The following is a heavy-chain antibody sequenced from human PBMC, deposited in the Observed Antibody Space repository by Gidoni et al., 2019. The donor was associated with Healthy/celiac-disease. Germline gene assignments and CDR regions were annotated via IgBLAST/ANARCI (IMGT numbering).Heavy chain of an antibody. V-gene: IGHV1-18*01. CDR3: ARERGGPYDILTGYSAHYYGMDV. J-gene: IGHJ6*02. CDR1: GYPFNSYG. D-gene: IGHD3-9*01. CDR2: ISAYNGNT. Sequence: QVPMVQSGAEVKKPGASVKVPCKASGYPFNSYGIRRVRQAPGQGLEWMGWISAYNGNTNYAQKLQGRVTMTTDTSTSTAYMELRSLRSDDTAVYYCARERGGPYDILTGYSAHYYGMDVWGQGTTVTVSS.